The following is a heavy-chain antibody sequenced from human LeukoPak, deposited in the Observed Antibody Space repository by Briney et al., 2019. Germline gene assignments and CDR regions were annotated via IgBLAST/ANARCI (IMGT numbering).Heavy chain of an antibody. CDR3: AKDVGIAAAGTIDY. J-gene: IGHJ4*02. CDR1: GFTFSSYA. D-gene: IGHD6-13*01. V-gene: IGHV3-23*01. CDR2: ISGSGGST. Sequence: GGSLRLSCAASGFTFSSYAMSWVCQAPGKGLEWVSAISGSGGSTYYADSVKGRFTISRDNSKNTLYLQMNSLRAEDTAVYYSAKDVGIAAAGTIDYWGQGTLVTVSS.